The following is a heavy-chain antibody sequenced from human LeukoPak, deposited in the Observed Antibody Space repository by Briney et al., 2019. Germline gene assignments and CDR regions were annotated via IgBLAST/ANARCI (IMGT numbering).Heavy chain of an antibody. J-gene: IGHJ6*02. D-gene: IGHD4-17*01. CDR1: GFSFSSYG. Sequence: QAGGSLRLSCAASGFSFSSYGMHWVRQAPGKGLEWVAVIWYDGSNKYYADSVKGRFTISRDNSKNTLYLQMNSLRAEDTAVYYCARDFYGDPRYYYYGMDVWGQGTTVTVYS. CDR2: IWYDGSNK. CDR3: ARDFYGDPRYYYYGMDV. V-gene: IGHV3-33*01.